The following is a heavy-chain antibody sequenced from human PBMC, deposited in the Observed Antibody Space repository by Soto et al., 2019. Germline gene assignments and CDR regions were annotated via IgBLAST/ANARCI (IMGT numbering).Heavy chain of an antibody. CDR3: ARTPTIYYGIDV. Sequence: QVQLVESGGGVVQPGRSLRLSCAASGFTFSSYAMHWVRQAPGKGLEWVAVISYDGSNKYYADSVKGRFTISRDNSKNTLYLQMNSLRAEDTAVYYCARTPTIYYGIDVWGQGTTVTVSS. CDR2: ISYDGSNK. CDR1: GFTFSSYA. D-gene: IGHD1-1*01. J-gene: IGHJ6*02. V-gene: IGHV3-30-3*01.